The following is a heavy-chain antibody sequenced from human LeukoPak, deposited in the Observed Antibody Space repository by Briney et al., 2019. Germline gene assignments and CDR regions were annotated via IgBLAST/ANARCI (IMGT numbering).Heavy chain of an antibody. CDR3: VKGACSSTSCYTGDY. J-gene: IGHJ4*02. D-gene: IGHD2-2*02. Sequence: GSSLRLSCAASGLTFDDYAIHWVRHPAGKCLGWDSGISWNSGSIGYAASVTGRFTISRDNAKSSLYLQMNSLRAEDTPLYYCVKGACSSTSCYTGDYWGQGTLVTVS. CDR1: GLTFDDYA. CDR2: ISWNSGSI. V-gene: IGHV3-9*01.